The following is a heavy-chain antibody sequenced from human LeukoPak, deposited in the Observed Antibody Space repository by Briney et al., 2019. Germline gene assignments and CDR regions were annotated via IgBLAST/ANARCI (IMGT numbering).Heavy chain of an antibody. V-gene: IGHV3-48*03. CDR2: ISSSAGTI. CDR1: GFTFSSYE. J-gene: IGHJ5*02. CDR3: ASDGGYSYGSNWFDP. D-gene: IGHD5-18*01. Sequence: GGSLRLSCAASGFTFSSYEMNWVRQAPGKGLEWVSYISSSAGTIYYADSVKGRFTISRDNAKNSLYLQMNSLRAEDTAVYYCASDGGYSYGSNWFDPWGRGTLVTVSS.